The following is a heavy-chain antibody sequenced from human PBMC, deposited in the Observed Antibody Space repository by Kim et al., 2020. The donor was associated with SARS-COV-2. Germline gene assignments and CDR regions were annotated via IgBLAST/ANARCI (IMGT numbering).Heavy chain of an antibody. CDR3: TTPSIQTPAAIHRGDY. Sequence: GGSLRLSCAASGFTFSNAWMSWVRQSPGKGLEWVGRIKSKTDGGTTDSVAPVKGRFTISRDDSKNTLYLQMNSLKTEDTAVHYCTTPSIQTPAAIHRGDYWGRGSLGSASS. J-gene: IGHJ4*01. CDR1: GFTFSNAW. CDR2: IKSKTDGGTT. V-gene: IGHV3-15*01. D-gene: IGHD2-2*01.